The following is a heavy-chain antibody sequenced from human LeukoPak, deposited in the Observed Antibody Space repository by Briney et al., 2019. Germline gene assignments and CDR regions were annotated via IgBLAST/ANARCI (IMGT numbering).Heavy chain of an antibody. CDR2: ISSSGGTI. CDR1: GFTFTDYY. V-gene: IGHV3-11*04. CDR3: ARDHRPYYDFWSGYSATAFDP. J-gene: IGHJ5*02. D-gene: IGHD3-3*01. Sequence: PGGSLRLSCAASGFTFTDYYMTWIRQAPGKGLEWVSYISSSGGTIYYADSVKGRFTISRDNGKNSLYLQMSSLRVEDTAVYYCARDHRPYYDFWSGYSATAFDPWGQGTLVTVSS.